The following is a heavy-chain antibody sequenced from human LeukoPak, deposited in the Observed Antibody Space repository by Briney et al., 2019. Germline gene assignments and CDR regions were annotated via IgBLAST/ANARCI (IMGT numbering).Heavy chain of an antibody. V-gene: IGHV3-21*01. CDR2: ISSSSSYI. D-gene: IGHD6-6*01. J-gene: IGHJ4*02. Sequence: EGSLRLSCAASGFTFSSYSMNWVRQAPGKGLEWVSSISSSSSYIYYADSVKGRFTISRDNAKNSLYLQMNSLRAEDTAVYYCARLSSSFFDGYWGQGTLVTVSS. CDR1: GFTFSSYS. CDR3: ARLSSSFFDGY.